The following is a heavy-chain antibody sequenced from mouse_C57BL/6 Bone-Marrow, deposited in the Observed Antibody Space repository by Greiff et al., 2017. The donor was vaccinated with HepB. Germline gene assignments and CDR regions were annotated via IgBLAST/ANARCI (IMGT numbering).Heavy chain of an antibody. V-gene: IGHV1-22*01. D-gene: IGHD2-3*01. Sequence: EVKLQESGPELVKPGASVKMSCKASGYTFTDYNMHWVKQSHGKSLEWIGYINPNNGGTSYNQKFKGKATLTVNKSSSTAYMELRSLTSEDSAVYYCADFGYDQYYYAMDYWGQGTSVTVSS. CDR2: INPNNGGT. CDR3: ADFGYDQYYYAMDY. CDR1: GYTFTDYN. J-gene: IGHJ4*01.